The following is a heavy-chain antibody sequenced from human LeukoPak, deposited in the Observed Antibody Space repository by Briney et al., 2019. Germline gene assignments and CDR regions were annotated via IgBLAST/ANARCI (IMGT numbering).Heavy chain of an antibody. CDR2: ISYDGSNK. CDR3: ARDLTLGDAFDI. D-gene: IGHD3-10*01. Sequence: GGSLRLSRAASGFTFSSYAMHWVRQAPGKGLEWVAVISYDGSNKYYADSVKGRFTISRDNSKNTLYLQMNSLRAEDTAVYYCARDLTLGDAFDIWGQGTMVTVSS. J-gene: IGHJ3*02. V-gene: IGHV3-30-3*01. CDR1: GFTFSSYA.